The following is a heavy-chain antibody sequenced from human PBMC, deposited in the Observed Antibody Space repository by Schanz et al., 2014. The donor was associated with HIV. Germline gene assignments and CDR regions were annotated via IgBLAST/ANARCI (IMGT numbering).Heavy chain of an antibody. CDR2: IWYDGTNI. CDR1: GFTFRNFG. V-gene: IGHV3-33*06. CDR3: AKWGGSSWYWFDS. J-gene: IGHJ5*01. Sequence: QEQLVESGGGVVQPGKSLRLSCAASGFTFRNFGMHWVRQAPGKGLEWVAVIWYDGTNIDYADSVKGRFTISRDNSKNTLYLEMNSLRPEDTAVYYCAKWGGSSWYWFDSWGQGTQVTVSS. D-gene: IGHD6-13*01.